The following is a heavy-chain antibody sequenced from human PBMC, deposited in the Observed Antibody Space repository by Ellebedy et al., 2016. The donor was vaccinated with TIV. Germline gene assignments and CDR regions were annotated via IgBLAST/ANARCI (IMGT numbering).Heavy chain of an antibody. D-gene: IGHD3-10*01. CDR2: TNPNSGNT. J-gene: IGHJ4*02. Sequence: AASVKVSCKASGYSFTDYDINWVRQATGQGLEWLGWTNPNSGNTAHARAFQGRVTVTRDLSISTVYMELSSLTSEDTAVYYCARRRQGSGITDFWGQGTMVIVSS. V-gene: IGHV1-8*02. CDR3: ARRRQGSGITDF. CDR1: GYSFTDYD.